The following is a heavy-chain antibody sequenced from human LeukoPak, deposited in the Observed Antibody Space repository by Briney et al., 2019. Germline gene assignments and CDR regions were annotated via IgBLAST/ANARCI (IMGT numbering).Heavy chain of an antibody. D-gene: IGHD5-24*01. CDR3: ARDRGWLQFDY. V-gene: IGHV3-9*01. J-gene: IGHJ4*02. CDR2: ISWNSGSI. Sequence: PGRSLRLSCAASGFTFDDYAMHWVRQAPGKGLEWVSGISWNSGSIGYADSVKGRFTISRDNAKNSLYLQMNSLRVEDTAVYYCARDRGWLQFDYWGQGTLVTVSS. CDR1: GFTFDDYA.